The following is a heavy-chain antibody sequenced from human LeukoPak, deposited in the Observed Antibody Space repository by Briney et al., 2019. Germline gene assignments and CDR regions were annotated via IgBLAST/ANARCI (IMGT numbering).Heavy chain of an antibody. V-gene: IGHV1-8*03. CDR3: ASSGVRNDLDY. D-gene: IGHD1-1*01. CDR2: MNPNSGNT. J-gene: IGHJ4*02. CDR1: GYTFTSYD. Sequence: SGESLKISCKGSGYTFTSYDINWVRQATGQGLGWMGWMNPNSGNTGYAQKFQGRVTITRNTSISTAYMELSSLRSEDTAVYYCASSGVRNDLDYWGQGTLVTVSS.